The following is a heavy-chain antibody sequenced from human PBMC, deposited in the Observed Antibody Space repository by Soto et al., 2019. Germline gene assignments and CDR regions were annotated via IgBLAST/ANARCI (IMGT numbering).Heavy chain of an antibody. D-gene: IGHD5-12*01. V-gene: IGHV3-49*03. J-gene: IGHJ6*03. CDR2: IRSKAYGGTT. CDR3: TRVVATIITRWDYYYMDV. Sequence: GGSLRLSCTASGFTFGDYAMSWFRQAPGKGLEWVGFIRSKAYGGTTEYAASVKGRFTISRDDSKSIAYLQMNSLKTEDTAVYYCTRVVATIITRWDYYYMDVWGKGTTVTVSS. CDR1: GFTFGDYA.